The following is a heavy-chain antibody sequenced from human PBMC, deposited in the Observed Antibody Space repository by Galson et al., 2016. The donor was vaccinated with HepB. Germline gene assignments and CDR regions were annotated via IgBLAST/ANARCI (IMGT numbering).Heavy chain of an antibody. CDR2: ISDSAGST. D-gene: IGHD4-17*01. J-gene: IGHJ4*02. V-gene: IGHV3-23*01. CDR3: ARDDETYGDPDF. CDR1: GFIFSNYA. Sequence: SLRLSCAASGFIFSNYAMSWVRQAPGKGLEWVSGISDSAGSTYCADSVKGRFTISRDNAKNSLYLQMNSLRDEDTAVYYCARDDETYGDPDFWGQGTLVTVAS.